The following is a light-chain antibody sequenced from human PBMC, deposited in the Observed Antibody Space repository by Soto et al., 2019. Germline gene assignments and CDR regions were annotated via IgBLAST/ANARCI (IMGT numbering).Light chain of an antibody. CDR1: QSLSSY. V-gene: IGKV1-39*01. CDR2: AAS. CDR3: QQTYSTPRK. J-gene: IGKJ1*01. Sequence: DIQMTQSPSSLSAAVGDRVTITCRASQSLSSYLYWYQQKPRKAPNLLIYAASSLQSGVSSRFSGSGSGTDFTLTISSLPPEDCGIYYCQQTYSTPRKFGQGTKVEIK.